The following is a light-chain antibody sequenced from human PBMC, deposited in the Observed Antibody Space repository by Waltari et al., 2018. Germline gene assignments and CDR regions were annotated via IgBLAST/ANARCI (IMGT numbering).Light chain of an antibody. V-gene: IGKV1-39*02. CDR2: KAS. CDR1: ENVNNY. Sequence: DIQMTQSQYYPFASVGDRVTLTCRASENVNNYLNWYQQKPGKAPKVLIYKASTLQSGVPSRFSGSGSGTEYTFTISSLQSEDVATYYCQHGYGTPLTFGGGTKVEIK. CDR3: QHGYGTPLT. J-gene: IGKJ4*01.